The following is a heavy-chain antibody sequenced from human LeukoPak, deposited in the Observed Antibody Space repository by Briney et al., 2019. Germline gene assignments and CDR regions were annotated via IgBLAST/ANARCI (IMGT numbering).Heavy chain of an antibody. CDR3: ATYRQVLLPFES. D-gene: IGHD2-8*02. CDR1: GFTFSNYY. V-gene: IGHV3-7*01. J-gene: IGHJ4*02. CDR2: IKVDGSEK. Sequence: PGGSLRLSCAASGFTFSNYYMTWVRQAPGKGLEWVATIKVDGSEKHYVDSVKGRFTISRDNAKNSLYLQMNSLRAEDTALYYCATYRQVLLPFESWGQGTLVTVSS.